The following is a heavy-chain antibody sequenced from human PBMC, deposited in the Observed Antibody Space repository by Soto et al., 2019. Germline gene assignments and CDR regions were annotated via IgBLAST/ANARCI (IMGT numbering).Heavy chain of an antibody. CDR3: ARVRMAGDFDI. V-gene: IGHV3-74*01. CDR2: INSDGSST. J-gene: IGHJ3*02. CDR1: GFTFSSYL. Sequence: EVQLVESGGGLVQPGGSLRLSCAASGFTFSSYLMHWVSQAPGKGLVWVSRINSDGSSTTYADSGKGRFTISRDSAKNTLYLQMNSRRAEDTAVYYCARVRMAGDFDIWGQGTMVTVSS. D-gene: IGHD6-19*01.